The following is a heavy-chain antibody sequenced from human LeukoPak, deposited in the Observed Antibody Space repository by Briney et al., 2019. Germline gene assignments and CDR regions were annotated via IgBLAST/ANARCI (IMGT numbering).Heavy chain of an antibody. CDR3: ARARSGSCVKGHDAFDI. CDR1: GGSISSYY. Sequence: SETLSLTCTVSGGSISSYYWSWIRQPPGKGLEWIGYIYYSGSTNYNPSLKSRVTISVDTSKNQFSLKLSSVTAADTAVYYCARARSGSCVKGHDAFDIWGQGTMVTVSS. J-gene: IGHJ3*02. D-gene: IGHD1-26*01. V-gene: IGHV4-59*01. CDR2: IYYSGST.